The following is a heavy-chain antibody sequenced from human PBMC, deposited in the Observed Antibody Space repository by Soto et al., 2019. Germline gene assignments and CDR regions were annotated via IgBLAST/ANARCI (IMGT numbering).Heavy chain of an antibody. D-gene: IGHD6-13*01. CDR3: ARGVTYSSSWYWHHLGNWFDP. CDR2: INHSGST. CDR1: GGSFSGYY. Sequence: PSETLSLTCAVYGGSFSGYYWSWIRQPPGKGLEWIGEINHSGSTNYNPSLKSRVTISVDTSKNQFSLKLSSVTAADTAVYYCARGVTYSSSWYWHHLGNWFDPWGQGTLVTVSS. V-gene: IGHV4-34*01. J-gene: IGHJ5*02.